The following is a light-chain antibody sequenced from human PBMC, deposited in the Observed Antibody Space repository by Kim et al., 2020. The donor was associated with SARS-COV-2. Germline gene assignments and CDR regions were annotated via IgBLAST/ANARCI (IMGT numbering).Light chain of an antibody. Sequence: DIQMTQSPSSLSASVGDRVTITCQASQDVMNYLNWYQQKPGEAPKLLIYDAANLETGVTSRFSGSGSGTDFTFTITSLQPEDIATYYCQQYHTLPITFGQGTRLEIK. CDR1: QDVMNY. CDR2: DAA. J-gene: IGKJ5*01. V-gene: IGKV1-33*01. CDR3: QQYHTLPIT.